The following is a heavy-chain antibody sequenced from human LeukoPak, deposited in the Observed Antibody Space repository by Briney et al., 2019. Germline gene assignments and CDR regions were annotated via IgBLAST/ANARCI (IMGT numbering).Heavy chain of an antibody. Sequence: GGSLRLSCAASGFTFSSYWMSWVRQAPGKGLEWVANIKHDGSDKYYVDSVKGRFTISRDNAKNSLYLQMNSLRSEDTAMYYCARDLWFGEFPYYFDQWGQGTLVTVSS. CDR2: IKHDGSDK. V-gene: IGHV3-7*01. CDR3: ARDLWFGEFPYYFDQ. D-gene: IGHD3-10*01. J-gene: IGHJ4*02. CDR1: GFTFSSYW.